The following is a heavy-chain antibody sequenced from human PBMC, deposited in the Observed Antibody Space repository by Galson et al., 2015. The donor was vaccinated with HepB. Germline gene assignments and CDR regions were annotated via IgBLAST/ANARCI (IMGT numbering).Heavy chain of an antibody. CDR2: IYSGTST. CDR1: GXTVSSNY. J-gene: IGHJ4*02. CDR3: ARGPRYYYDSSGPGYFDY. Sequence: RLSXAASGXTVSSNYXSWVRXAPGKGLEXXXIIYSGTSTYYADSVRGRFTISRHNFKNTLYLQMNSLRAEDTAVYYCARGPRYYYDSSGPGYFDYWGQGXLVTXXS. D-gene: IGHD3-22*01. V-gene: IGHV3-53*04.